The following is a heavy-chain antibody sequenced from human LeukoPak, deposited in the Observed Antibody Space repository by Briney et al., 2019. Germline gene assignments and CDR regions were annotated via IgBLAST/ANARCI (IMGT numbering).Heavy chain of an antibody. D-gene: IGHD6-19*01. Sequence: SQTLSLTCAISGDSVSSNSAAWNWIRQSPSRGLEWLGGTYYRSKWYNDYAVSVKSRITINPDTSKNQFSLQLNPVTPEDTAVYYCARWMAVAGTGVYYYYYMDVWGKGTTVTVSS. V-gene: IGHV6-1*01. CDR3: ARWMAVAGTGVYYYYYMDV. CDR1: GDSVSSNSAA. J-gene: IGHJ6*03. CDR2: TYYRSKWYN.